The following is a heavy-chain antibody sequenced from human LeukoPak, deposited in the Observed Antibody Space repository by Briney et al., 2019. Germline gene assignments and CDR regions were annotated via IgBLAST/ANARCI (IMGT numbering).Heavy chain of an antibody. Sequence: GGPLRLSCAASRFTLSNYWMSWVRQAPGKGLEWVANIKQDGSETYYVDSVKGRFAISRDNAKNSLSLQMNSLRAEDTAVYYCARAGKGEWLFSLTVDAFDIWGQGTMVTVSS. V-gene: IGHV3-7*01. CDR1: RFTLSNYW. D-gene: IGHD3-3*01. CDR3: ARAGKGEWLFSLTVDAFDI. J-gene: IGHJ3*02. CDR2: IKQDGSET.